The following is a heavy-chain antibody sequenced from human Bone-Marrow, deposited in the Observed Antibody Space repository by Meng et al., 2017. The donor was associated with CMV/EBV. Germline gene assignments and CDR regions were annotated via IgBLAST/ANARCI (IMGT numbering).Heavy chain of an antibody. CDR1: GYMFSHFG. D-gene: IGHD1-1*01. CDR3: ARDGNWIRDD. V-gene: IGHV1-18*01. CDR2: TSAYNTDT. Sequence: ASVKVSCKASGYMFSHFGIAWVRQAPGQGLEWIGWTSAYNTDTNYAPVLRGRVTVTADTSTNAGYMELRNLRSDDTAVYYCARDGNWIRDDWGQGTLVTVSS. J-gene: IGHJ4*02.